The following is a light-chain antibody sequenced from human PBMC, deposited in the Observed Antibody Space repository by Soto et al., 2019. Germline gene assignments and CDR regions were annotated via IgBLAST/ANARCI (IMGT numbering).Light chain of an antibody. Sequence: EIVMTQSPATLSVSPGERATLSCRASQSVSSNLAWYQQKPGQAPRLLIYGASTRATGIPARFSGSGSGTEFTLTISSLQSEDFAVYYCQQYNNWPLFFGPGTIVDIK. CDR3: QQYNNWPLF. V-gene: IGKV3-15*01. J-gene: IGKJ3*01. CDR2: GAS. CDR1: QSVSSN.